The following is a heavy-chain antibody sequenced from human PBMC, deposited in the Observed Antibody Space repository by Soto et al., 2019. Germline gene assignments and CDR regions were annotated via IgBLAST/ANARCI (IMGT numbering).Heavy chain of an antibody. J-gene: IGHJ4*02. CDR3: ARHGPLSNNWNQLDY. D-gene: IGHD1-1*01. CDR2: IYYNGNT. CDR1: GGSISSSPYY. V-gene: IGHV4-39*01. Sequence: PSETLSLTCTVSGGSISSSPYYWGWIRQPPGKGLEWIGNIYYNGNTFYNPSLKSRVTISVNTSKNQFSLKLSSVTAADTAVYYCARHGPLSNNWNQLDYWGQGTMVT.